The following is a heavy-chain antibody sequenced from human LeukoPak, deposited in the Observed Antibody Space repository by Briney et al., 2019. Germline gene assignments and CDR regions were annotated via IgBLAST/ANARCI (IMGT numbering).Heavy chain of an antibody. Sequence: VSGPTLVKPTQTLTLTCTFSGFSLRTSGVGVGWIRQPPGKALEWLALIYWNDDKRYSPSLKSRLTITKDTSKNQVVLTMTNMDPVDTATYYCAHRRGARITMVRGVIIHAFDIWGQGTMVTVSS. CDR1: GFSLRTSGVG. V-gene: IGHV2-5*01. J-gene: IGHJ3*02. CDR2: IYWNDDK. D-gene: IGHD3-10*01. CDR3: AHRRGARITMVRGVIIHAFDI.